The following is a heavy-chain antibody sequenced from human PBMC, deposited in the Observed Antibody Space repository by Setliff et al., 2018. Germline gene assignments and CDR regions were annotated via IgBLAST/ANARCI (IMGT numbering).Heavy chain of an antibody. CDR3: AKDSLEVVIALHGMDV. CDR1: GLSYINDW. Sequence: GGSLRLSCTASGLSYINDWVSWVRQAPGKGLEWLASINPHGSEKYYADSVKGRFTTSRDNAKNSLSLQMNSLTTEDTAVYYCAKDSLEVVIALHGMDVWGQGTTVTVSS. D-gene: IGHD2-21*01. J-gene: IGHJ6*01. V-gene: IGHV3-7*01. CDR2: INPHGSEK.